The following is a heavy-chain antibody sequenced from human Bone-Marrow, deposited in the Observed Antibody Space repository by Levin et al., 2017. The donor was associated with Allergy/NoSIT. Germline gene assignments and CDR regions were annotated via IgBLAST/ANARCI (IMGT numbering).Heavy chain of an antibody. V-gene: IGHV1-24*01. Sequence: AASVKVSCKVSGFSLTESALHWVRQAPGKGLEWMGGFEAEDEETIHAQKFQGRVTLTEDTSTDTAYMELSSLRSEDMAVYYCATRHNGVFDFWGQGTLVIVSS. CDR1: GFSLTESA. CDR2: FEAEDEET. J-gene: IGHJ4*02. D-gene: IGHD4-17*01. CDR3: ATRHNGVFDF.